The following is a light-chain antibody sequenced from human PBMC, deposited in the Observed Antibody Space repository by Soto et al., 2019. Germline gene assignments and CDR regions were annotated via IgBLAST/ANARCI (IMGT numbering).Light chain of an antibody. Sequence: EVVLTQSPATLSLSPGERATLSCRASQSVRTSLAWYQHKPGQAPRLVIYDASLRANGVPARFGGSGSGTDFTLTISRLEPEDFAVYYCQQYGSSGTFGQGTKVEIK. J-gene: IGKJ1*01. CDR3: QQYGSSGT. CDR1: QSVRTS. V-gene: IGKV3-20*01. CDR2: DAS.